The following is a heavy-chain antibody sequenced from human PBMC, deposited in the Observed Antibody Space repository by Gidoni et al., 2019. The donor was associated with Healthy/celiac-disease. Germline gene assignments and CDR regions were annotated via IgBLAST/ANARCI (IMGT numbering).Heavy chain of an antibody. V-gene: IGHV1-69*01. J-gene: IGHJ5*02. CDR2: IIPIFGTA. D-gene: IGHD3-16*02. Sequence: HVQLVQSGAEVKKPGSSVTVSCKASGGTFSSYAISWVRQAPGQGLEWMGGIIPIFGTANDAQKCQGRGTITADESTSTAYMELSSLRSEDTAVYYCARADYVWGSYRQGWFDPWGQGTLVTVSS. CDR3: ARADYVWGSYRQGWFDP. CDR1: GGTFSSYA.